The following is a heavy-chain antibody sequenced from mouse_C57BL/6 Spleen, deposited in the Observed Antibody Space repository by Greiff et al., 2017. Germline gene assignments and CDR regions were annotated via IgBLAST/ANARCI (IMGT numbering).Heavy chain of an antibody. D-gene: IGHD1-1*01. CDR1: GYTFTSYW. Sequence: QVQLKEPGAELVMPGASVKLSCKASGYTFTSYWMPWVQQRPGQGLEWIGEIDPSDSYTNYNQKFKGKSTLTVDKSSSTAYLQLSRLTSEDSAVYYGARSYGSGSAWFAYWGQGTLVTVSA. CDR3: ARSYGSGSAWFAY. CDR2: IDPSDSYT. J-gene: IGHJ3*01. V-gene: IGHV1-69*01.